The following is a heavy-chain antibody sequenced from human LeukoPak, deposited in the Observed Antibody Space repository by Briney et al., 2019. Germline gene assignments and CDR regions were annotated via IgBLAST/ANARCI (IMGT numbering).Heavy chain of an antibody. V-gene: IGHV4-4*07. CDR2: IYTTGST. J-gene: IGHJ6*02. D-gene: IGHD3-10*01. Sequence: SETLSLTCTVSGGSISSYYWTWIRQPAGKGLEWIGRIYTTGSTNYNPSLNSRVTMSVDTSKNQFSLKLSSVTAADTAVYYCARLGTVRGNYYYGMDVWGQGTTVTVSS. CDR3: ARLGTVRGNYYYGMDV. CDR1: GGSISSYY.